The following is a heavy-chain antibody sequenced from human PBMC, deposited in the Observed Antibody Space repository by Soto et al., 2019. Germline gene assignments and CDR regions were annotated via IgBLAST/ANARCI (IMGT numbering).Heavy chain of an antibody. CDR1: GGSISSSSYY. CDR2: IYYSGST. D-gene: IGHD3-10*01. CDR3: ARNTSLSGSYSNIVATFNNWFDP. V-gene: IGHV4-39*01. Sequence: PSETLSLTCTVSGGSISSSSYYWGWIRQPPGKGLEWIGSIYYSGSTYYNPSLKSRVTISVDTSKNQFSLKLSSVTAADTAVYYCARNTSLSGSYSNIVATFNNWFDPWGQGTLVTVSS. J-gene: IGHJ5*02.